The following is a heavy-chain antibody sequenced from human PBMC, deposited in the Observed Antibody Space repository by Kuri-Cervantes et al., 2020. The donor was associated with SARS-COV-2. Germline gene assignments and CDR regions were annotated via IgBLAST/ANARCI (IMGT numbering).Heavy chain of an antibody. Sequence: ASVKVSCKASGYTFTGYYMHWVRQAPGQGLEWMGWINPNSGGTNYAQKFQGWVTMTRNTSISTAYMELSRLRSDDTAVYYCARDVGGGSSGVFDYWGQGTLVTVSS. V-gene: IGHV1-2*04. D-gene: IGHD6-19*01. CDR1: GYTFTGYY. CDR2: INPNSGGT. CDR3: ARDVGGGSSGVFDY. J-gene: IGHJ4*02.